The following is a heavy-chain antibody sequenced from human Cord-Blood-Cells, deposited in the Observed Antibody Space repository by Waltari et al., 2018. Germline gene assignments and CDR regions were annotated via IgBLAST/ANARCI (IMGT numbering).Heavy chain of an antibody. CDR1: GGSFSGYS. CDR3: ARGGVVVPAAYYYYYYMDV. Sequence: QVQLQQWGAGLLKPSATLSLTCAVYGGSFSGYSWSWIRQPPGKGLEWIGEINHSGSTNYNPSLKSRVTISVDTSKNQFSLKLSSVTAADTAVYYWARGGVVVPAAYYYYYYMDVWGKGTTVTVSS. D-gene: IGHD2-2*01. CDR2: INHSGST. J-gene: IGHJ6*03. V-gene: IGHV4-34*01.